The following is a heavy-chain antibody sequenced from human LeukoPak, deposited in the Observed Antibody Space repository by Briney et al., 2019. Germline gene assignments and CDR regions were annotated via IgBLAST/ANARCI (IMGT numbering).Heavy chain of an antibody. J-gene: IGHJ4*02. V-gene: IGHV3-30*18. CDR3: VKDGYRIPALDY. CDR1: GFTFSSYG. CDR2: ISYDGSNK. D-gene: IGHD5-24*01. Sequence: GGSLRLSCAASGFTFSSYGMHWVRQAPGKGLEWVAVISYDGSNKYYADSVKGRFTISRDNPKNMVYLQMNSLRAEDTAVYYCVKDGYRIPALDYWGQGTLVTVSS.